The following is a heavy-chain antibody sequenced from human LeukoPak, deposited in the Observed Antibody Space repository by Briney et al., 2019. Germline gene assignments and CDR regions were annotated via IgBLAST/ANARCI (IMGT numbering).Heavy chain of an antibody. CDR2: ISGSSGST. Sequence: PGGSLRLSCAATGFTFSSYAMSCGRQAPGKGLEWVSAISGSSGSTYYADCVKGRFTSSRDNSTNTLYLQMNSLRAEDTAVYYCAKDSSSSCYYFDYWGQGTLVTVSS. V-gene: IGHV3-23*01. CDR3: AKDSSSSCYYFDY. J-gene: IGHJ4*02. CDR1: GFTFSSYA. D-gene: IGHD6-13*01.